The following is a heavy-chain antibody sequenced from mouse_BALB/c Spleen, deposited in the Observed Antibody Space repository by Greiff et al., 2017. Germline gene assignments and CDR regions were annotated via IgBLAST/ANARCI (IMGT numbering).Heavy chain of an antibody. CDR1: GFNIKDTY. V-gene: IGHV14-3*02. D-gene: IGHD1-1*01. Sequence: EVQLQQSGAELVKPGASVKLSCTASGFNIKDTYMHWVKQRPEKGLEWIGRIDPANGNTKYDPKFQGKATITADTSSITAYLQLSSLTSEDTAVYYCAISRYYGSSHFAYWGQGTLVTVSA. J-gene: IGHJ3*01. CDR2: IDPANGNT. CDR3: AISRYYGSSHFAY.